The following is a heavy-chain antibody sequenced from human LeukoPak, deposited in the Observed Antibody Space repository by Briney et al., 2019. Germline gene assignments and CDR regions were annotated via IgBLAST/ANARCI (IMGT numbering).Heavy chain of an antibody. D-gene: IGHD3-22*01. CDR3: AKDARSTMIVVVTLDY. J-gene: IGHJ4*02. Sequence: GGSLRLSCAASGFTFSSYGMSWVRQAPGKGLEWVSAISGSGGSTYYADSVKGRFTISRDNSKNTLYLQMNSLRAEDTAVYYCAKDARSTMIVVVTLDYWGQGTLVTVSS. CDR1: GFTFSSYG. V-gene: IGHV3-23*01. CDR2: ISGSGGST.